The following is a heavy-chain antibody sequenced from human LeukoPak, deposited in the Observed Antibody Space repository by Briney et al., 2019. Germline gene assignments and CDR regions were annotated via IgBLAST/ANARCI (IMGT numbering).Heavy chain of an antibody. Sequence: GGSLRLSCAASGFTVSSNTMSWVRQAPGKGLELVSVLYSDGRTYYADSAKGRFTISRDNSKNTPFLQMNSLRAEDTAVYYCLLATINSGLFHYWGQGTLVTVSS. CDR3: LLATINSGLFHY. D-gene: IGHD5-24*01. CDR2: LYSDGRT. J-gene: IGHJ4*02. V-gene: IGHV3-53*01. CDR1: GFTVSSNT.